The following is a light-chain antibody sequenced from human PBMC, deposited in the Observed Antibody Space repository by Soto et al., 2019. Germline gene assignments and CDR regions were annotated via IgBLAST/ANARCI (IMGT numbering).Light chain of an antibody. V-gene: IGKV1-39*01. CDR1: QSISSY. CDR3: QQSYSTPRA. CDR2: AAS. Sequence: DIQMTQSPSSLSASVGDRVTITCRASQSISSYLNWYQQKPGKAPKLLIYAASSLQSGVPSRFSGSGSGTDFTLTIRSLQPEDVATYYCQQSYSTPRAFGQGTKLEIK. J-gene: IGKJ2*01.